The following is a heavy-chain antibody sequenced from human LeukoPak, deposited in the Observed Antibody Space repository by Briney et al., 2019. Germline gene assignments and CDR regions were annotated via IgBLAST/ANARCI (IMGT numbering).Heavy chain of an antibody. Sequence: GGSLRLSCAASEFTFSSYAFHWVRQAPGKGLEWVAFISYDGSNKFYADSVKGRFTVSRDNSKNTLHLQMNSLRAEDTAVYYCARDLGPTYCILDYWGQGTLVTVSS. J-gene: IGHJ4*02. CDR2: ISYDGSNK. V-gene: IGHV3-30-3*01. CDR3: ARDLGPTYCILDY. CDR1: EFTFSSYA. D-gene: IGHD3-16*01.